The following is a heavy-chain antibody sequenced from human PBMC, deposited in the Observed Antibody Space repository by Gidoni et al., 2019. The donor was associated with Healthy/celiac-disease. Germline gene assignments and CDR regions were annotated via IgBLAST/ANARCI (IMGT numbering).Heavy chain of an antibody. D-gene: IGHD2-2*02. Sequence: QVQLQQWGAGLLKPSETLSLTCAVYGGSFSGYYRRWFRPPPGTGLEWIWELNHRGSTNYNPSLRRRVTIAVETSKNQFSLKLSSVTAADTAVYYCARLGYCSSTSCYTVTRSYYYYGMDVWGQGTTVTVSS. CDR2: LNHRGST. CDR3: ARLGYCSSTSCYTVTRSYYYYGMDV. V-gene: IGHV4-34*01. CDR1: GGSFSGYY. J-gene: IGHJ6*02.